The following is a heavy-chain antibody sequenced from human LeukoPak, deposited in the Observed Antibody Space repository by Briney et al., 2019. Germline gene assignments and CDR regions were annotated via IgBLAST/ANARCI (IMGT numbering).Heavy chain of an antibody. D-gene: IGHD6-25*01. J-gene: IGHJ6*03. V-gene: IGHV3-15*01. CDR1: GFIFSSFG. CDR2: IKSKTDGGTT. CDR3: TTRLGYYYYYYMDV. Sequence: GGSLRLSCAASGFIFSSFGMHWVRQAPGKGLGWVGRIKSKTDGGTTDYAAPVKGRFTISRDDSKNTLYLQMNSLKTEDTAVYYCTTRLGYYYYYYMDVWGKGTTVTVSS.